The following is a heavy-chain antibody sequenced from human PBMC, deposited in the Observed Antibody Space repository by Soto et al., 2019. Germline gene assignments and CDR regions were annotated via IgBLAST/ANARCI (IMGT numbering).Heavy chain of an antibody. CDR3: AREKRHNSLGGRFCMDV. J-gene: IGHJ6*02. V-gene: IGHV3-21*01. D-gene: IGHD1-1*01. CDR2: IGSSGGNS. Sequence: EVQLVESGGGLVKPGGSLRLSCAVSGFIFSDFSMNWVRQAPGKGLEWVASIGSSGGNSFYADSVKGRFIISRDNDKTSLDLQINSLRAEDTAVYYFAREKRHNSLGGRFCMDVWGQGTTVTVS. CDR1: GFIFSDFS.